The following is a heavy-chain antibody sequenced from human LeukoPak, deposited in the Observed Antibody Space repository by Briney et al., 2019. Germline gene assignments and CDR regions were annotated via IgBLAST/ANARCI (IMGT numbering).Heavy chain of an antibody. Sequence: ASVKVSCKASGYTFTSYYMHWVRQAPGQGLEWMGIINPSGGSTSYAQEFQGRVTMTRDTSTSTVYMELSSLRSEDMAVYYCARDARFYYDRSGYYYPLWFDPWGQGTLVTVSS. J-gene: IGHJ5*02. CDR2: INPSGGST. V-gene: IGHV1-46*01. CDR3: ARDARFYYDRSGYYYPLWFDP. D-gene: IGHD3-22*01. CDR1: GYTFTSYY.